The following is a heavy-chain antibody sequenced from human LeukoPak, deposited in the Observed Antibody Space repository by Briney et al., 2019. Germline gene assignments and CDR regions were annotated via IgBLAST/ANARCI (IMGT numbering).Heavy chain of an antibody. J-gene: IGHJ4*02. D-gene: IGHD6-13*01. CDR1: GGTFSSYA. V-gene: IGHV1-69*13. CDR2: IIPIFGTA. Sequence: SVKVSCKASGGTFSSYAISWVRQAPGQGLEWMGGIIPIFGTANYAQKFQGRVTITADESTSTAYMELSSLRSEDTAVYYRARARRYSSSWPNLFDYWGQGTLVTVSS. CDR3: ARARRYSSSWPNLFDY.